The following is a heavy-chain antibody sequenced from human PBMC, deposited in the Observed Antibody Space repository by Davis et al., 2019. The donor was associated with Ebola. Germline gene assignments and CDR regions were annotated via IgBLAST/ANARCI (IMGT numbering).Heavy chain of an antibody. CDR3: ARTTTVTTEAAFDY. V-gene: IGHV4-59*01. Sequence: ESLKISCAASGFTFSDYYMSWIRQPPGKGLEWIGYIYYSGSTNYNPSLKSRVTISVDTSKNQFSLKLSSVTAADTAVYYCARTTTVTTEAAFDYWGQGTLVTVSS. CDR1: GFTFSDYY. D-gene: IGHD4-17*01. CDR2: IYYSGST. J-gene: IGHJ4*02.